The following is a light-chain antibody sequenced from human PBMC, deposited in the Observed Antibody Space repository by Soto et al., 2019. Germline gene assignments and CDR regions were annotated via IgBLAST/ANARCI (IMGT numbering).Light chain of an antibody. CDR1: QTISNY. Sequence: DIPMTQSPSSVSASVGDRVTITCRASQTISNYLNWYHQKPGKAPKLLLYAASTLQSGVPSRFSGSGSGTHFTLTISSLQPEDSATYYCQQSHSSLTFGGGTKVEIK. CDR3: QQSHSSLT. CDR2: AAS. J-gene: IGKJ4*01. V-gene: IGKV1-39*01.